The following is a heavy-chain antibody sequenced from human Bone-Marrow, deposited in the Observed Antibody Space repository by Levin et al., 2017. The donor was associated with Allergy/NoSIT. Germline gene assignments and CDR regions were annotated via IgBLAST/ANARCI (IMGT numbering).Heavy chain of an antibody. J-gene: IGHJ6*02. D-gene: IGHD3-10*01. CDR2: IRRKTYAETA. CDR3: TRVLVQLWLDYYYHGLDV. V-gene: IGHV3-49*03. CDR1: GFTFGDYA. Sequence: SCAASGFTFGDYAMSWFRQAPGKGLEWVGLIRRKTYAETAEYAASVKGRFIISRDDVKGIAYLQMNSLKTEDTAVYYCTRVLVQLWLDYYYHGLDVWGQGTTVTVSS.